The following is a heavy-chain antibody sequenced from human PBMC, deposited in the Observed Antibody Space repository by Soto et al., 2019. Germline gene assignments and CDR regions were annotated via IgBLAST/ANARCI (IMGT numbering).Heavy chain of an antibody. Sequence: PGEALKISCTGSGYSFTSYCIAGVRQMPGKGLEWMGIIYHHNSDTRYSPSFQGQVTISADKSIRTAYLQWSSLKASDTAIYYCARQSGPVPGPNRDNYYYHDMDVWGQGTTVTVSS. CDR2: IYHHNSDT. D-gene: IGHD3-10*01. CDR3: ARQSGPVPGPNRDNYYYHDMDV. V-gene: IGHV5-51*01. J-gene: IGHJ6*02. CDR1: GYSFTSYC.